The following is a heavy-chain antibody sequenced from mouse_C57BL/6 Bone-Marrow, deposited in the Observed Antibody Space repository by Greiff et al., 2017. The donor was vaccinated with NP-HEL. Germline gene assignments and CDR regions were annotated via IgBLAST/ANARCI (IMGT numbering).Heavy chain of an antibody. CDR1: GFNIKDDY. Sequence: EVQLQQSGAELVRPGASVKLSCTASGFNIKDDYMHWVKQRPEQGLEWIGWIDPENGDTEYASKFQGKATITADTSSNTAYLQLSSLTSEDTAVYYCTTQGGSILFDYWGQGTTLTVSS. CDR3: TTQGGSILFDY. J-gene: IGHJ2*01. CDR2: IDPENGDT. V-gene: IGHV14-4*01. D-gene: IGHD1-1*01.